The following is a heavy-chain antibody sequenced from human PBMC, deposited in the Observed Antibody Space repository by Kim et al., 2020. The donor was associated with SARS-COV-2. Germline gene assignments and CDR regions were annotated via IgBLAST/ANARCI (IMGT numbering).Heavy chain of an antibody. D-gene: IGHD1-26*01. Sequence: GGSLRLSCAASGFTFSSYSMNWVRQAPGKGLEWVSYISSSSSTIYYADSVKGRFTISRDNAKNSLYLQMNSLRDEDTAVYYCALYSGSYYNYGMDVWGQETTVTVSS. CDR1: GFTFSSYS. CDR2: ISSSSSTI. J-gene: IGHJ6*02. CDR3: ALYSGSYYNYGMDV. V-gene: IGHV3-48*02.